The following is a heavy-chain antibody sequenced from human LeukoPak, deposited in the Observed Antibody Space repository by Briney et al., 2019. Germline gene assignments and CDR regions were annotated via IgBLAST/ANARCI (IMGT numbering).Heavy chain of an antibody. CDR2: IYTSGST. CDR3: ARTPILWFGELRYFDY. J-gene: IGHJ4*02. V-gene: IGHV4-61*02. CDR1: GGSISSGSYY. D-gene: IGHD3-10*01. Sequence: PSETLSLTCTVSGGSISSGSYYWSWIRQPAGTGLEWIGRIYTSGSTNYNPSLKSRVTISVDTSKNQFSLKLSSVTAADTAVYYCARTPILWFGELRYFDYWGQGTLVTVSS.